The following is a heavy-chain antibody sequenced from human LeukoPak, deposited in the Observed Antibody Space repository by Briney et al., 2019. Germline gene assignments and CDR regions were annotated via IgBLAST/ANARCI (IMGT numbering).Heavy chain of an antibody. V-gene: IGHV1-2*02. CDR3: ARVGADSSWIDY. Sequence: ASVKVSCKASGYTFTGYYLHWVRQAPGQGLEWMGWIIPKSGGTKYAQKLQGRVTMTRDTSISTAYIELSRLRFDDTAVYYCARVGADSSWIDYWGQGTLVTVSS. J-gene: IGHJ4*02. D-gene: IGHD6-13*01. CDR2: IIPKSGGT. CDR1: GYTFTGYY.